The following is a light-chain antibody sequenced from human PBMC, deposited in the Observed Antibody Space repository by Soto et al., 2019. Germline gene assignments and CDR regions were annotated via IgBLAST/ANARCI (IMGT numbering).Light chain of an antibody. CDR1: QSVTNN. J-gene: IGKJ3*01. Sequence: EIVMTQSPTTLSVSPGERATLSCRASQSVTNNLAWYQQRPGQAPRLLIRGASTRASGVPARFSGSGSGTDFTLTISSLQSEDFAVYYCQQYSDSPITVGPGTKVDLK. CDR3: QQYSDSPIT. CDR2: GAS. V-gene: IGKV3-15*01.